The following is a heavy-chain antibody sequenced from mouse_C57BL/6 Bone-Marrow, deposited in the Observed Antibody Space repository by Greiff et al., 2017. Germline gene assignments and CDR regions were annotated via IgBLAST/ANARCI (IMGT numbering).Heavy chain of an antibody. V-gene: IGHV1-69*01. Sequence: QVQLQQPGAELVMPGASVKLSCKASGYTFTSYWMHWVKQRPGQGLEWIGEIDPSDSYTNYNQKFKGKSTLTVDKSSSTAYMQLSSLTSEDSAVYYWEREIYYDDDGPYWYFDVWGTGTTVTVSS. D-gene: IGHD2-4*01. CDR1: GYTFTSYW. CDR2: IDPSDSYT. J-gene: IGHJ1*03. CDR3: EREIYYDDDGPYWYFDV.